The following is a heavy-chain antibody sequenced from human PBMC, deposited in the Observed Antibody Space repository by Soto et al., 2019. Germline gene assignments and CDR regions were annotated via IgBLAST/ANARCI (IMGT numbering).Heavy chain of an antibody. J-gene: IGHJ4*02. CDR2: ISTYSGNT. CDR1: AYTFTSYG. Sequence: QVQLVQSGAEVKKPGASVKVSCKASAYTFTSYGISWVRQAPGQGLEWMGWISTYSGNTNYAQNFQGRVSMTTDTSTSTAYMELRSLRSDDTAVYYCARDDPRTTGTTVFDYWGQGTLVTVSS. CDR3: ARDDPRTTGTTVFDY. V-gene: IGHV1-18*04. D-gene: IGHD1-1*01.